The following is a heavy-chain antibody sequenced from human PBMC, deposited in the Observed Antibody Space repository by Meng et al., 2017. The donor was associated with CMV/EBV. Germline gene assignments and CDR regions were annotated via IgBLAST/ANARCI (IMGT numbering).Heavy chain of an antibody. Sequence: SETLSLTCTVSGGSISSSSYYWGWIRQPPGKGLEWIGSIYYSGSTYYNPSLKSRVTISVDTSKNQFSLKLSSVTAADTAVYYCARVRSPVYYDPGPGSTATNGYYYGMDVWGQGTTVTVSS. CDR3: ARVRSPVYYDPGPGSTATNGYYYGMDV. CDR2: IYYSGST. CDR1: GGSISSSSYY. J-gene: IGHJ6*02. V-gene: IGHV4-39*07. D-gene: IGHD3-3*01.